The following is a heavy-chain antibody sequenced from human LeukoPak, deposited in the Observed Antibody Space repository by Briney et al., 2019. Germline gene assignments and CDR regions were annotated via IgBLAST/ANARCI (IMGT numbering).Heavy chain of an antibody. Sequence: GASVKVSCKASGGTFSSYAISWVRQAPGQGLEWMGGIIPIFGTANYAQKFQGRVTITADESTSTAYMELSSLRSEDTAVYYCARLLKRDRNWFDPWGQGTLVTVSS. CDR3: ARLLKRDRNWFDP. CDR2: IIPIFGTA. CDR1: GGTFSSYA. D-gene: IGHD2/OR15-2a*01. J-gene: IGHJ5*02. V-gene: IGHV1-69*13.